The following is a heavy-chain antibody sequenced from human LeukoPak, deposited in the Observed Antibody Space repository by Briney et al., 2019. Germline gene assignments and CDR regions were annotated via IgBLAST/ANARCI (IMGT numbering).Heavy chain of an antibody. D-gene: IGHD5-18*01. V-gene: IGHV5-51*01. CDR1: GYSFTTNW. Sequence: GESLKISCKGSGYSFTTNWIGWVRQMPGKGLEWMGMIYPGDSETRYSPSFQGQVTISADKSISTAYVQWSSLKASDTAMYYCVRSRGYSYGYSYYFDYWGQGTLVTVSS. J-gene: IGHJ4*02. CDR2: IYPGDSET. CDR3: VRSRGYSYGYSYYFDY.